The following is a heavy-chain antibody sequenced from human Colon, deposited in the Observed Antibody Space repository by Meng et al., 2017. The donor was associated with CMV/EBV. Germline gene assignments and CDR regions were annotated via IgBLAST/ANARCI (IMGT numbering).Heavy chain of an antibody. CDR3: ARVGVGMTRSQFDY. CDR1: GGSISSFY. D-gene: IGHD1-26*01. CDR2: IYYSGS. J-gene: IGHJ4*02. Sequence: SETLSLTCSVSGGSISSFYWSWIRQSPGKGLEWLGDIYYSGSNYNPSLKSRVNISLDTSRNRFSLSLSSVTAADTAVYYCARVGVGMTRSQFDYWGQGRLVTVSS. V-gene: IGHV4-59*12.